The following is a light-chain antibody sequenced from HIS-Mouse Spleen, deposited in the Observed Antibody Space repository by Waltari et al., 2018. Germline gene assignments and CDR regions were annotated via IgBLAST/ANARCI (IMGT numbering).Light chain of an antibody. CDR3: YSTDSSGNHRV. CDR1: ALPKKY. J-gene: IGLJ2*01. V-gene: IGLV3-10*01. CDR2: EDS. Sequence: SYELTQPPSVSVSPGQTARITCSGDALPKKYAYWYQQKSGQAPVLVLYEDSKRTTGIPERFSGSSSGTMATLTISGAKVEDEADYYCYSTDSSGNHRVFGGGTKLTVL.